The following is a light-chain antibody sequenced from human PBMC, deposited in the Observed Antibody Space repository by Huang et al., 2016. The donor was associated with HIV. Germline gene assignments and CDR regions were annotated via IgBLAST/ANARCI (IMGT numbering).Light chain of an antibody. CDR1: QSIGSY. V-gene: IGKV3-11*01. CDR3: QQRNNWPPWT. J-gene: IGKJ1*01. Sequence: EIVLTQSPATLSLSHGEGATLSCRASQSIGSYLAGYQQRPGQAPRRLIYDAAVRATGVPGRFSGRGSGTDFTLTISSLEPEDFAVYYCQQRNNWPPWTFGQGTKVELK. CDR2: DAA.